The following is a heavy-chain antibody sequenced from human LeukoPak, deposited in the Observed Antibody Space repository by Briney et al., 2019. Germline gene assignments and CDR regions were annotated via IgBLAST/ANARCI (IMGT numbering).Heavy chain of an antibody. J-gene: IGHJ3*02. V-gene: IGHV3-7*01. CDR3: ARDANYYDSSGHYYDAFDI. CDR1: GFTFSAYW. CDR2: IRGDGSRK. Sequence: GGSLRLSCAASGFTFSAYWMIWVRQAPGKGLEWVANIRGDGSRKYYLDSVRGRFAVSRDNAKNSLFLQMNELRAEDTAMYYCARDANYYDSSGHYYDAFDIWGQGTMVTVSS. D-gene: IGHD3-22*01.